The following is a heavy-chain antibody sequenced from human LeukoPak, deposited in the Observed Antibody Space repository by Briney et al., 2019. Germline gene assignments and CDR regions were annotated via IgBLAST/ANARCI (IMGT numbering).Heavy chain of an antibody. Sequence: GGSLRLSCAVSGFTFSNYAVVWVRQAPGKGLDWVSSISAGGGVTSNADSVKGRFTISRDNSKNTLYLQMNSLRAEDTAMYYCAKAARTTVTYSFDSWGQGTLVTVSS. D-gene: IGHD4-17*01. CDR3: AKAARTTVTYSFDS. CDR1: GFTFSNYA. V-gene: IGHV3-23*01. CDR2: ISAGGGVT. J-gene: IGHJ4*02.